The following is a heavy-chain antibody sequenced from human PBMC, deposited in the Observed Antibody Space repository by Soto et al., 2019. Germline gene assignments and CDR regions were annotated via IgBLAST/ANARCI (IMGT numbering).Heavy chain of an antibody. CDR3: ARDPLYLGEIGYFDY. CDR2: ISSSSSYI. Sequence: PGGSLRLSCAASGFTFSSYSMNWVRQAPGKGLEWVSSISSSSSYIYYADSVKGRFTISRDNAKNSLYLQMNSLRAEDTAVYYCARDPLYLGEIGYFDYWGQGAPVTVSS. J-gene: IGHJ4*02. D-gene: IGHD3-16*01. V-gene: IGHV3-21*01. CDR1: GFTFSSYS.